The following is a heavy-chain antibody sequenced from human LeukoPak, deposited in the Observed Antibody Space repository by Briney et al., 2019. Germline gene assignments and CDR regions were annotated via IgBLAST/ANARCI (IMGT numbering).Heavy chain of an antibody. CDR2: IYSGGST. V-gene: IGHV3-53*05. Sequence: AGGSLRLSCAASGFTVSSNYMSWVRQAPGKGLEWVSVIYSGGSTYYADSVKGRFTISRDNSKNTLYLQMSSLRAEDTAIYYCAREMWCSSSAGGFDPWGQGTLVTVSS. D-gene: IGHD6-19*01. CDR3: AREMWCSSSAGGFDP. J-gene: IGHJ5*02. CDR1: GFTVSSNY.